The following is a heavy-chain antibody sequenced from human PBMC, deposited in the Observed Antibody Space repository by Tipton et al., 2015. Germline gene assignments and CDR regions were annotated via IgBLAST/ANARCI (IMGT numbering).Heavy chain of an antibody. D-gene: IGHD3-10*01. Sequence: LRLSCAASGFTFRNYAMSWVRQAAGKGLEWIGEINQDGSTNSNPSLKSRDTISVDTSKNRFSLKLTSVTAADTAVYWCARGPVLSGSGSFFAFDIWGQGTEVTVSS. CDR3: ARGPVLSGSGSFFAFDI. CDR2: INQDGST. J-gene: IGHJ3*02. CDR1: GFTFRNYA. V-gene: IGHV4-34*01.